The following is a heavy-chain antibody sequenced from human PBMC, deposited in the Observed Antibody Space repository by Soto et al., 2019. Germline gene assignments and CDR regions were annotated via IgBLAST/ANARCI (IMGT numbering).Heavy chain of an antibody. CDR3: AKLGVTTPVDY. V-gene: IGHV3-74*01. CDR1: GFTFSKNW. D-gene: IGHD3-22*01. J-gene: IGHJ4*02. CDR2: INSDGNST. Sequence: GGSLRLSCVTSGFTFSKNWMHWVRRAPGKGLVWVSRINSDGNSTSYVDSVKGRFTISRDNAKNTLYLQMNSLRAEDTALYYCAKLGVTTPVDYWGQGTLVTVSS.